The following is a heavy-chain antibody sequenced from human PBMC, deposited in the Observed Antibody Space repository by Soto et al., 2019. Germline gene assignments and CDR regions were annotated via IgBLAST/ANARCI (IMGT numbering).Heavy chain of an antibody. V-gene: IGHV4-31*03. CDR3: ARGRGEFDA. D-gene: IGHD2-21*01. Sequence: PSETLSLTCNVSGAPISSGGFYWSWIRQHPGKGPEWIGYIYNSGTTFYNPSLGSRVTMSLDAAKNHFSLELRSVTVADTAVYYCARGRGEFDAWGQGTPVTVSS. J-gene: IGHJ5*02. CDR1: GAPISSGGFY. CDR2: IYNSGTT.